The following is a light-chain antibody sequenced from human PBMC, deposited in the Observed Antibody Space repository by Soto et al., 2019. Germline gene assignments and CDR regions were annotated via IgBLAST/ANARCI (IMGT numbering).Light chain of an antibody. CDR2: GAS. CDR3: QQYGSSGT. J-gene: IGKJ1*01. CDR1: QSVSNNY. V-gene: IGKV3-20*01. Sequence: EIVLTQSPATLSLSPGERATLSCRASQSVSNNYLAWYQKKPGQPPRLLIYGASNRASGLQDMISGSGSGKYFPPTIRRLEPEESAVYYCQQYGSSGTFGQGTKVYIK.